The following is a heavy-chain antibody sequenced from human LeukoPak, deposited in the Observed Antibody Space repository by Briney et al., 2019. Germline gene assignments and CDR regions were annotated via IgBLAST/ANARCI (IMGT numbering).Heavy chain of an antibody. J-gene: IGHJ4*02. CDR3: ARLMGDRTIYDY. V-gene: IGHV3-7*01. Sequence: PGGSLRLSCAASGFTFRTYWMSWVRQAPGKGLERVASINQGGSETYYVESVKGRFTISRDNAMNSFFLQMNSLRAEDTAVYYCARLMGDRTIYDYWGQGTLVTVSS. D-gene: IGHD1-26*01. CDR1: GFTFRTYW. CDR2: INQGGSET.